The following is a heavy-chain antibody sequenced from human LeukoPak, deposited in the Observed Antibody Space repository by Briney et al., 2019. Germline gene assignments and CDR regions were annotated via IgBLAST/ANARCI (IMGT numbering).Heavy chain of an antibody. Sequence: ASVKVSCKASGYTFTGYNIHWVRQAPGQGLEWMGWINAKSGDTNYGQKFQGRVIMTRDTSISTAYMELGRLRSDDTAVEFCWRIKWTDEDAIDHWGQGTLVTVSS. D-gene: IGHD2-15*01. CDR3: WRIKWTDEDAIDH. V-gene: IGHV1-2*02. CDR1: GYTFTGYN. CDR2: INAKSGDT. J-gene: IGHJ4*02.